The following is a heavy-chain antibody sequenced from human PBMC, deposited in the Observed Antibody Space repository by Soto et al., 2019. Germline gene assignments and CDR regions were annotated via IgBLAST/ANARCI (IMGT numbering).Heavy chain of an antibody. V-gene: IGHV3-33*01. J-gene: IGHJ4*02. Sequence: QVQLVESGGGVVQPGRYLRLSCAASGFTFSIYGMHWVRQAPGKGLEWVAVIWYDGSNQYYADSVKGRFTISRDNSKNTLYLQMNSLRAEDTAVYYCARESGVVVAATRYFDYWGQGTLVTVSS. CDR2: IWYDGSNQ. CDR3: ARESGVVVAATRYFDY. CDR1: GFTFSIYG. D-gene: IGHD2-15*01.